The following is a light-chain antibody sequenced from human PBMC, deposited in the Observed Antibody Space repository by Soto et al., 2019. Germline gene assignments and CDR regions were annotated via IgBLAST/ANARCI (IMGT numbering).Light chain of an antibody. V-gene: IGKV1-17*01. CDR1: QGIRHD. CDR2: TAS. Sequence: DIQMTQSPSSLPASVGDRVTITCRASQGIRHDLAWYQQKPGKAPKRLIYTASSLQSGVPPRFRGSGSETEITLRISSLQPEDFAIYYCQQLNTSPLTFGGGTKVDI. CDR3: QQLNTSPLT. J-gene: IGKJ4*01.